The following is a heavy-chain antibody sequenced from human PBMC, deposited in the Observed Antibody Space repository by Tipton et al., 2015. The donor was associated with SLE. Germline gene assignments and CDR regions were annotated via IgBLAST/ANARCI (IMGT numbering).Heavy chain of an antibody. CDR1: GFTFSSYE. Sequence: SLRLSCAASGFTFSSYEMSWVRQAPGKGLEWVSVIYSGGSTYYADSVKGRFTISRDNSKNTLYLQINSLRAEDTAVYYCARDYYDSRGGGDAFDIWGQGTMVTVSS. J-gene: IGHJ3*02. V-gene: IGHV3-53*01. D-gene: IGHD3-22*01. CDR2: IYSGGST. CDR3: ARDYYDSRGGGDAFDI.